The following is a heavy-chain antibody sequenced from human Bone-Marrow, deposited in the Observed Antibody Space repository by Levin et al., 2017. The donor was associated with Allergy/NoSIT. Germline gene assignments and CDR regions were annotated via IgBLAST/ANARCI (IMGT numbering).Heavy chain of an antibody. Sequence: GGSLRLSCAASGFTFSSYSMNWVRQAPGKGLEWVSSISSSSSYIYYADSVKGRFTISRDNAKNSLYLQMNSLRAEDTAVYYCARKGMTTVTYYFDYWGQGTLVTVSS. V-gene: IGHV3-21*01. J-gene: IGHJ4*02. CDR2: ISSSSSYI. CDR1: GFTFSSYS. D-gene: IGHD4-17*01. CDR3: ARKGMTTVTYYFDY.